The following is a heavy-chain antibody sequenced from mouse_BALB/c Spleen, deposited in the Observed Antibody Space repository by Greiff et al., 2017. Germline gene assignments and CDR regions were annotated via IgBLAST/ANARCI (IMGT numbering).Heavy chain of an antibody. CDR1: GYTFTSYY. V-gene: IGHV1S81*02. D-gene: IGHD2-2*01. CDR3: ARSGWLRAMDY. CDR2: INPSNGGT. J-gene: IGHJ4*01. Sequence: QVQLQQSGAELVKPGASVKLSCKASGYTFTSYYMYWVKQRPGQGLEWIGEINPSNGGTNFNEKFKSKATLTVDNSSSTAYMQLSSLTSEDSAVYYCARSGWLRAMDYWGQGTSVTVSS.